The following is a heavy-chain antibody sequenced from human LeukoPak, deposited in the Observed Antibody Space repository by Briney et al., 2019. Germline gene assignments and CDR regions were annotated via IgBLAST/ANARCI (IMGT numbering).Heavy chain of an antibody. J-gene: IGHJ4*02. D-gene: IGHD1-26*01. CDR2: IYTSGST. CDR3: ANTRGSANY. CDR1: GGSISSGSSY. Sequence: SETLSLTCTVSGGSISSGSSYWSWIRQPAGKGLEWIGRIYTSGSTNYNSSLKSRVTISVDTSKNQFSLKLSSVTAADTAMYYCANTRGSANYWGQGTLVTVSS. V-gene: IGHV4-61*02.